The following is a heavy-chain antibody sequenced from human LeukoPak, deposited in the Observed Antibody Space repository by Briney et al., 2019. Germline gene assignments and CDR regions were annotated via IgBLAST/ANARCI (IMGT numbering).Heavy chain of an antibody. Sequence: ASVKVSCKAFGYTFTDYYMHWVRQAPGQGLEWMGWINPNSGGTNYAQKFQGRVTMTRDTSISTAYMELSRLRSDDTAVYYCATVVPAAETYYYYGMDVWGQGTTVTVSS. D-gene: IGHD2-2*01. J-gene: IGHJ6*02. CDR1: GYTFTDYY. CDR2: INPNSGGT. CDR3: ATVVPAAETYYYYGMDV. V-gene: IGHV1-2*02.